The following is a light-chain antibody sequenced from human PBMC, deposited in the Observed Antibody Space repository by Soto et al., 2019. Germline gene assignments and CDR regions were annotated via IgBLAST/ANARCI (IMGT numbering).Light chain of an antibody. V-gene: IGKV1-9*01. Sequence: DIQLTQSPSFLSASVGDRVTITCRASQGIRSYLAWYQQKPGKPPKLLIYAASTLQSGVPSRFSGSGSGTEFTLTISSLQSEDFATYYCQQVNSFPRTFGQGTKVEIK. J-gene: IGKJ1*01. CDR3: QQVNSFPRT. CDR2: AAS. CDR1: QGIRSY.